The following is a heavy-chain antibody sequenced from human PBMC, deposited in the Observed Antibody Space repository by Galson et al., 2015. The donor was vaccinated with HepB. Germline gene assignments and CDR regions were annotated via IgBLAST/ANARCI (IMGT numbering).Heavy chain of an antibody. Sequence: SVKVSCKASGYIFTSYGINWVRQAPGQGLEWVGWINPNSGGTNYAQKFQGRVTMTRDTSTSTAYMELSRLRSDDTAVYYCARDPILLWFGESNPYWYFDLWGRGTLVTVSS. D-gene: IGHD3-10*01. CDR3: ARDPILLWFGESNPYWYFDL. CDR1: GYIFTSYG. V-gene: IGHV1-2*02. J-gene: IGHJ2*01. CDR2: INPNSGGT.